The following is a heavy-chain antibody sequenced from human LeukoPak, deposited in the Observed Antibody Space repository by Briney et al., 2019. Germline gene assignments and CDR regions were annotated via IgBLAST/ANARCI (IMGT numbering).Heavy chain of an antibody. V-gene: IGHV4-30-2*01. Sequence: SQTLSLTCAVSGGSISSGGYSWSRIRQPPGKGLEWIGYIYHSGSTYYNPSLKSRVTISVDRSKNQFSLKLSSVTAADTAVYYCARENTIAYYFDYWGQGTLVTVSS. CDR1: GGSISSGGYS. CDR2: IYHSGST. J-gene: IGHJ4*02. CDR3: ARENTIAYYFDY. D-gene: IGHD3-3*01.